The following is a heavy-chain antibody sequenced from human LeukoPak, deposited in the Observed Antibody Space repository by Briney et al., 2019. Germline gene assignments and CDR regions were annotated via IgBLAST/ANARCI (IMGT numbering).Heavy chain of an antibody. CDR2: ISSSGSII. J-gene: IGHJ4*02. CDR1: GFTFSTYE. Sequence: GGSLRLSCAASGFTFSTYEMNWVRQAPGKGLEWVSYISSSGSIIYYADSVQGRFTISRDNAKNSLYLQMNSLSAEDTAIYYCARIFDWLTVWGRGTLVTVSS. V-gene: IGHV3-48*03. D-gene: IGHD3-9*01. CDR3: ARIFDWLTV.